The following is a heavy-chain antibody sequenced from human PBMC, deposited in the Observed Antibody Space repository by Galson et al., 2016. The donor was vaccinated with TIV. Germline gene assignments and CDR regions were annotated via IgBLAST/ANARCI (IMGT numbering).Heavy chain of an antibody. V-gene: IGHV3-48*03. CDR3: ARVATFVDAFDL. D-gene: IGHD5-12*01. CDR2: ISPSGTI. CDR1: GFTFSSYE. J-gene: IGHJ3*01. Sequence: SLRLSCAGSGFTFSSYEVNWVRQAPGKGLEWISYISPSGTIYYADSVKGRFNISRDNAKNSLFLQLNSLRAEDTAVYFCARVATFVDAFDLWGQGTVVTVS.